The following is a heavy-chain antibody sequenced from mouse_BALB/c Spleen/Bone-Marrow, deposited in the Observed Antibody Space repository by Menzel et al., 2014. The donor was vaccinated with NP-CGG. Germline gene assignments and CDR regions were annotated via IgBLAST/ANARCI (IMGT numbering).Heavy chain of an antibody. CDR2: IHLRSGGT. J-gene: IGHJ4*01. V-gene: IGHV1-15*01. D-gene: IGHD2-3*01. Sequence: QVQLKQSGAELVRPGASVKLSCKALGYTFTDYEIHWVKQTPAHGLEWIGAIHLRSGGTAYNQKFKGKATLTADKSSSIAYMELSSLTSEDSAVYYCTRDGDGYYPYTLDNWGQGTSVTVSS. CDR3: TRDGDGYYPYTLDN. CDR1: GYTFTDYE.